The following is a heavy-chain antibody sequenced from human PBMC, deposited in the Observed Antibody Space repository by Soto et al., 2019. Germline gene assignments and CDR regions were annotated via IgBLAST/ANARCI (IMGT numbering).Heavy chain of an antibody. J-gene: IGHJ6*02. CDR1: GYTFTSYA. Sequence: QVQLVQSGAEVKKPGASVKVSCKASGYTFTSYAMHWVRQAPGQRLEWMGWINAGNGNTKYSQKFQGRVTITRDTSESTAYMELSSLRSEDTAVYYCASARGYDILTGLYYYYYGMDVWGQGTTVTVSS. V-gene: IGHV1-3*01. CDR2: INAGNGNT. CDR3: ASARGYDILTGLYYYYYGMDV. D-gene: IGHD3-9*01.